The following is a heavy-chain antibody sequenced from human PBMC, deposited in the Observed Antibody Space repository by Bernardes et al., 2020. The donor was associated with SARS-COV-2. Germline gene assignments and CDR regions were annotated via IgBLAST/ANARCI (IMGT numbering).Heavy chain of an antibody. Sequence: GSLRLSCAASGFTFSSYAMHWVRQAPGKGLEWVAVIWYDGSNEYYADSVKGRFTISRDNPRNTLYLQMNSLRAEDTAFYYCARDRDAYWGQGTLVTVSS. CDR1: GFTFSSYA. CDR3: ARDRDAY. CDR2: IWYDGSNE. V-gene: IGHV3-33*01. J-gene: IGHJ4*02.